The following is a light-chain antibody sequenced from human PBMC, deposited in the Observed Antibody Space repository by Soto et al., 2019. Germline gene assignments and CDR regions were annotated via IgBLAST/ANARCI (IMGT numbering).Light chain of an antibody. CDR3: HQFGSSPPAFT. Sequence: ESMLTQSPGTLSLSPGERATLSCRASQSVSTRYLAWYQQKPGQAPRLLIYGASIRATGIPDRFSGSGSGTDFTLTISRLELEDFAVYYCHQFGSSPPAFTFGQGTKLEI. CDR2: GAS. V-gene: IGKV3-20*01. J-gene: IGKJ2*01. CDR1: QSVSTRY.